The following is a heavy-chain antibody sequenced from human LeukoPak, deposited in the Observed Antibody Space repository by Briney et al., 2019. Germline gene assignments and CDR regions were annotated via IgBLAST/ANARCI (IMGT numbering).Heavy chain of an antibody. Sequence: GGSLRLSCAASGFTFSSYGMHWVRQAPGKGLEWVAIMSFDGTDKYYADSVKGRFTISRDNSKNTLFLQLNSLRSDDTAVYFCAREVSGAFDTWGQGTMVTVSS. CDR2: MSFDGTDK. CDR1: GFTFSSYG. J-gene: IGHJ3*02. CDR3: AREVSGAFDT. V-gene: IGHV3-30*05.